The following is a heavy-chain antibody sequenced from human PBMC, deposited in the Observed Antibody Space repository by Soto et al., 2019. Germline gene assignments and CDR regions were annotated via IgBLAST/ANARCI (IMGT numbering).Heavy chain of an antibody. CDR3: AKMGYYDSSGYSQPDYYYGMDV. J-gene: IGHJ6*02. D-gene: IGHD3-22*01. V-gene: IGHV3-30*18. Sequence: GGSLRLSCAASGFTFSSYGMHWVRQAPGKGLEWVAVISYDGSNKYYADSVKGRFTISRDNSKDTLYLQMNSLRAEDTAVYYCAKMGYYDSSGYSQPDYYYGMDVWGQGTTVTVSS. CDR1: GFTFSSYG. CDR2: ISYDGSNK.